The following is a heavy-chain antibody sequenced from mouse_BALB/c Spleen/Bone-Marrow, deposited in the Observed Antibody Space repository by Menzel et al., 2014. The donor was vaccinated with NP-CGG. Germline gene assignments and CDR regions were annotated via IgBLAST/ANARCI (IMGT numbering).Heavy chain of an antibody. CDR2: ISNGGGST. CDR3: ARHNYDETWFAF. Sequence: EVKLVESGGGLVQPGGSPKLSCATSGSTFSDYYMYWVRQTPEKRLEWVAYISNGGGSTYYPDTVKGRFTISRDNAKNTLYLQMSRLKSEDTAMYYCARHNYDETWFAFWGQGTLVTVSA. J-gene: IGHJ3*01. CDR1: GSTFSDYY. D-gene: IGHD2-4*01. V-gene: IGHV5-12*02.